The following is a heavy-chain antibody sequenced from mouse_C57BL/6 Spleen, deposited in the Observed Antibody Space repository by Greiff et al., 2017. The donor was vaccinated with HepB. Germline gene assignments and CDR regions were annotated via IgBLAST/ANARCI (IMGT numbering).Heavy chain of an antibody. D-gene: IGHD2-5*01. CDR3: ARGGYYSNYDAMDY. J-gene: IGHJ4*01. CDR1: GFTFSSYA. Sequence: EVQLMESGGGLVKPGGSLKLSCAASGFTFSSYAMSWVRQTPEKRLEWVATISDGGSYTYYPDNVKGRFTISRDNAKNNLYLQMSHLKSEDTAMYYCARGGYYSNYDAMDYWGQGTSVTVSS. V-gene: IGHV5-4*01. CDR2: ISDGGSYT.